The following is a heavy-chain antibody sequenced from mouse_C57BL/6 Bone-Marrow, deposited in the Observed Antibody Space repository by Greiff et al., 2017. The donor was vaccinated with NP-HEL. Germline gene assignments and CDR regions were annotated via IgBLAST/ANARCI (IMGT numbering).Heavy chain of an antibody. J-gene: IGHJ2*01. CDR1: GYTFTSYW. D-gene: IGHD1-1*02. V-gene: IGHV1-52*01. CDR3: ARLTRGVY. Sequence: VQLQQPGAELVRPGSSVKLSCKASGYTFTSYWMHWVKQRPIQGLEWIGNIDPSDSDTHYNQKFKDKATLTVDKSSSTAYMQLSSLTSEDSAVYYCARLTRGVYWGQGTTLTVSS. CDR2: IDPSDSDT.